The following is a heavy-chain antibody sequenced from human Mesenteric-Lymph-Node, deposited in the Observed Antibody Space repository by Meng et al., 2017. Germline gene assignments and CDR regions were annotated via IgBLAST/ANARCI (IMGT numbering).Heavy chain of an antibody. D-gene: IGHD7-27*01. J-gene: IGHJ4*02. CDR3: TRDAGWGSLDY. CDR2: ISGSGGST. V-gene: IGHV3-23*01. CDR1: GFTFSSYA. Sequence: GESLKISCAASGFTFSSYAMSWVRQAPGKGLEWVSAISGSGGSTYYADSVKGRFTISRDNAKNSVFLQMNSLRADDTAVYYCTRDAGWGSLDYWGQGTLVTVSS.